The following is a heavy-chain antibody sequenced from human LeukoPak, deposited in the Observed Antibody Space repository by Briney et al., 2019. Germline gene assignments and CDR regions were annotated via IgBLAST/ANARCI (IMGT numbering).Heavy chain of an antibody. CDR1: GGSFSGYY. Sequence: SETLSLTCAVDGGSFSGYYWSWIRQPPGKGLEWIGEINHSGSTNYNPSLKSRVTISVDTSKNQFSLKLSSVTAADTAVYYCARVHGTSLAHAFDIWGQGTMVTVSS. V-gene: IGHV4-34*01. CDR3: ARVHGTSLAHAFDI. CDR2: INHSGST. J-gene: IGHJ3*02.